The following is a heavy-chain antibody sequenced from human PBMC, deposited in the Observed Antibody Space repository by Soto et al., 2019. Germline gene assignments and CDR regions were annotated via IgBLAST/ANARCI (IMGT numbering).Heavy chain of an antibody. D-gene: IGHD2-15*01. CDR2: INHSRST. CDR3: ARRGDIVVVVAASYYFDY. CDR1: GGSFSGYY. Sequence: SETLSLTCAVYGGSFSGYYWSWIRQPPGKGLEWIGEINHSRSTNYNPSLKSRVTISVDTSKNQFSLKLSSVTAADTAVYYCARRGDIVVVVAASYYFDYWGQGTLVTVSS. V-gene: IGHV4-34*01. J-gene: IGHJ4*02.